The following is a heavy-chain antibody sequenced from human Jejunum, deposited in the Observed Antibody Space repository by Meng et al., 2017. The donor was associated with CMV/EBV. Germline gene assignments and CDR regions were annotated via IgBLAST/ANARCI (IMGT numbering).Heavy chain of an antibody. CDR3: ARQIWEPKVADS. CDR1: GGSSSSSSHY. D-gene: IGHD1-26*01. J-gene: IGHJ4*02. V-gene: IGHV4-39*01. CDR2: IYFSGST. Sequence: CSVSGGSSSSSSHYWVWMRQPPGKGLEWIGNIYFSGSTHYEPSLESRVTISVDTSKNQFSLRLTSVTAADTAVYYCARQIWEPKVADSWGRGTLVTVSS.